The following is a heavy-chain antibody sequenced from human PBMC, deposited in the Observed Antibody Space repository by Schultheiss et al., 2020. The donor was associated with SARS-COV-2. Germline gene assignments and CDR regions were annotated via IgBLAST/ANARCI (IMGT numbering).Heavy chain of an antibody. D-gene: IGHD3-10*01. CDR1: GYTFTSYA. Sequence: ASVKVSCKASGYTFTSYAMHWVRQAPGQRLEWMGWINAGNGNTKYSQKFQGRVTITRDTSASTAYMELSSLRSEDTAVYYCARQVDGSGSYYPPYYYYYGLDVWGQGTTVTVAS. J-gene: IGHJ6*02. CDR3: ARQVDGSGSYYPPYYYYYGLDV. V-gene: IGHV1-3*01. CDR2: INAGNGNT.